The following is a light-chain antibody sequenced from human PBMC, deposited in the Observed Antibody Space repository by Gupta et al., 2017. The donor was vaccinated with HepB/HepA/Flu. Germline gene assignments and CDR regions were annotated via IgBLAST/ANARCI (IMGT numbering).Light chain of an antibody. Sequence: DIQMPQSPSSLSASVGDRVTITCRASQRITNYLNWYQQKPGKAPKLLIYAASSLQSGVPSRFSGSGSGTDFTRTISSLKAEDFATYYCQQSYTTPFTLGPGTRVEIK. CDR1: QRITNY. CDR3: QQSYTTPFT. J-gene: IGKJ3*01. V-gene: IGKV1-39*01. CDR2: AAS.